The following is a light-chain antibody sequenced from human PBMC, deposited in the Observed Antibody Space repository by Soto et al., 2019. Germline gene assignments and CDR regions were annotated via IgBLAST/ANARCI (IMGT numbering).Light chain of an antibody. J-gene: IGLJ1*01. V-gene: IGLV2-14*01. CDR2: EVT. Sequence: QSALTQPASVSGSPGQSITISCTGTSGDVGGYDYVSWYQQHPGRAPKLIIYEVTYRPSGVSNRFSGSKSGNTASLTISGLQAGDEADYYCSSNTASSSYVFGTGTKLTVL. CDR1: SGDVGGYDY. CDR3: SSNTASSSYV.